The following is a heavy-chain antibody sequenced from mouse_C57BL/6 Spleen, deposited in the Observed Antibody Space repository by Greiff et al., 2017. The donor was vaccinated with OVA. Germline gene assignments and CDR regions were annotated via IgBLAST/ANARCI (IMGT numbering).Heavy chain of an antibody. CDR2: ISYDGSN. D-gene: IGHD1-1*01. CDR3: ARGLILSYDWYFDV. V-gene: IGHV3-6*01. Sequence: EVKLMESGPGLVKPSQSLSLTCSVTGYSITSGYYWNWIRQFPGNKLEWMGYISYDGSNNYNPSLKNRISITRDTSKNQFFLKLNSVTTEDTATYYCARGLILSYDWYFDVWGTGTTVTVSS. J-gene: IGHJ1*03. CDR1: GYSITSGYY.